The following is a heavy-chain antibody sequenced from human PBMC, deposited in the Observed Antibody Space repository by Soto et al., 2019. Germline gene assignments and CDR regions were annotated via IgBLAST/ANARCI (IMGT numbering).Heavy chain of an antibody. CDR1: GYTFTSYG. J-gene: IGHJ5*02. Sequence: GASVKVSCKASGYTFTSYGISWVRQAPGQGLEWMGWISAYNGNTNYAQKLQGRVTMTTDTSTSTAYMELRSLRPDDTAVYYCAGIAAAGTCWFDPWGQGTLVTVSS. V-gene: IGHV1-18*04. D-gene: IGHD6-13*01. CDR3: AGIAAAGTCWFDP. CDR2: ISAYNGNT.